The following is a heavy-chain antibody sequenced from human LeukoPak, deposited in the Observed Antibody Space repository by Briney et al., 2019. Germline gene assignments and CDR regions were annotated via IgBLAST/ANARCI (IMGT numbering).Heavy chain of an antibody. CDR3: ARDGQQLAPYAMDV. CDR2: IWYDGSNK. Sequence: PGRSLRLSCAASGFRFGSHAVHWVRQAPGKGLEWLAQIWYDGSNKYYVDSVKGRFTTSRDNSKNTVYLQMNSLGAEDTAVYFCARDGQQLAPYAMDVWGQGTTVTVSS. CDR1: GFRFGSHA. J-gene: IGHJ6*02. D-gene: IGHD6-13*01. V-gene: IGHV3-33*01.